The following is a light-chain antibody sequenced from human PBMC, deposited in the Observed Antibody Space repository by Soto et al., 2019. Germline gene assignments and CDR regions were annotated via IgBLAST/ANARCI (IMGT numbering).Light chain of an antibody. CDR3: SSYRSSTTPFV. CDR2: DVS. Sequence: QSVLTQPASVSGSPGQSITISCTGTTSDIGGYYFVSWFQQYPGKAPTLIIYDVSNRPSGSSSRFSGFKTGNTATLTISGLQAEDEADYYCSSYRSSTTPFVFGTGTKLTVL. CDR1: TSDIGGYYF. V-gene: IGLV2-14*01. J-gene: IGLJ1*01.